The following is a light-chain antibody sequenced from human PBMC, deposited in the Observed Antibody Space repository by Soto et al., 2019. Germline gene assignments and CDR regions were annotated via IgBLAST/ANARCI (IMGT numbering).Light chain of an antibody. CDR2: ETD. CDR1: SSNIGNSY. V-gene: IGLV1-51*01. Sequence: QSVLTQPPSVSAAPGQKVTISCSGSSSNIGNSYVSWYRQLPGTAPKLLIYETDKRTTGTPERFSGSKSGNTASLTISGLQAEDEADYYCSSYTSRSARVFGGGTKLTVL. CDR3: SSYTSRSARV. J-gene: IGLJ3*02.